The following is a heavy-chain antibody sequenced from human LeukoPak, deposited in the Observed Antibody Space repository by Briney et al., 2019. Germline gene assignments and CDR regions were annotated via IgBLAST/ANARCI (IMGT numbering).Heavy chain of an antibody. CDR3: ARARDGYNYLYFDY. CDR1: GFTFSSYW. CDR2: IKGDGSI. V-gene: IGHV3-74*01. Sequence: PGGSLRLSCAASGFTFSSYWMHWVRQAPGKGLVWVSRIKGDGSISYADYVKGRFTISRDNAKNTLYLQMNSLRAEDTAVYYCARARDGYNYLYFDYWGQGSLVTVSS. D-gene: IGHD5-24*01. J-gene: IGHJ4*02.